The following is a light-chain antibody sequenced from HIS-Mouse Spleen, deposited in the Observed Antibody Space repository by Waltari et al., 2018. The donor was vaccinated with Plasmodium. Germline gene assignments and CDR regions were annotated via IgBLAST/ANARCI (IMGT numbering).Light chain of an antibody. CDR3: QQYNSYSYT. Sequence: DIQMTHSPSTLSASVGARVTITCRASQSISSSLAWYQQKPGKATKLLIYKASSVESGVPSRFSGSGSGTEFTLTISSLQPDDFATYYCQQYNSYSYTFGQGTKLEIK. CDR2: KAS. V-gene: IGKV1-5*03. CDR1: QSISSS. J-gene: IGKJ2*01.